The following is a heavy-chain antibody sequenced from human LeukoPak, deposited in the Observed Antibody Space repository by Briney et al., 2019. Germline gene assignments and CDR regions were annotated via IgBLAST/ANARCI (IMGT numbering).Heavy chain of an antibody. Sequence: ASVKVSCKASGGTFSSYAISWVRQAPGQGLEWMGGIIPIFGTANYAQKFQGRVTITTDESTSTAYMELSSLRSEDTAVYYCAREFEEYYDILTGYHRNVYFDYWGQGTLVTVSS. D-gene: IGHD3-9*01. CDR2: IIPIFGTA. V-gene: IGHV1-69*05. CDR3: AREFEEYYDILTGYHRNVYFDY. CDR1: GGTFSSYA. J-gene: IGHJ4*02.